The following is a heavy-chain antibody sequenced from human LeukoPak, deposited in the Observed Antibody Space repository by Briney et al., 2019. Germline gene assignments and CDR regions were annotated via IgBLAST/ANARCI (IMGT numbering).Heavy chain of an antibody. V-gene: IGHV6-1*01. CDR2: TYYRSKWYN. CDR1: GDSVSSNIAT. Sequence: PSQTLSLTCAISGDSVSSNIATWNWIRQSPSRGLEWLGRTYYRSKWYNDYAVSVKSRITINPDTSKNQFSLHLNSVTPEDTAVYYCARAGVGSGVTGPYYYYYGLDVWGQGTTVTVSS. D-gene: IGHD3-10*01. J-gene: IGHJ6*02. CDR3: ARAGVGSGVTGPYYYYYGLDV.